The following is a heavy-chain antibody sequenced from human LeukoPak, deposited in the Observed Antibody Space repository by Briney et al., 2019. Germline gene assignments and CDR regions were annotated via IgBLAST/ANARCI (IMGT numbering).Heavy chain of an antibody. CDR3: ASGSGSYSHWFDP. V-gene: IGHV3-23*01. D-gene: IGHD3-10*01. CDR1: GFSFSTYA. J-gene: IGHJ5*02. CDR2: ISGSGGSGGKT. Sequence: GGSLRLSCAASGFSFSTYAMTWVRQAPGKGLEWVSTISGSGGSGGKTYYADSVKGRFTISRDNAKNSLYLQMNSLRAEDTAVYYCASGSGSYSHWFDPWGQGILVTVSS.